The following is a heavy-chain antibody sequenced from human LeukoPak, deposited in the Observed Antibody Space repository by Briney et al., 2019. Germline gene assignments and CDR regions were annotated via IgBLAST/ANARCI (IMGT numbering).Heavy chain of an antibody. Sequence: GRSLRLSCAASGFTFDDYAMHWVRQAPGKGLEWVSGISWNSGSIGYADSVKGRFTISRDNAKNSLYLQMNSLRAEDTAVYYCSKGAPVVGTRHFDYWGQGTLVTVSS. V-gene: IGHV3-9*01. CDR1: GFTFDDYA. CDR2: ISWNSGSI. CDR3: SKGAPVVGTRHFDY. D-gene: IGHD2-15*01. J-gene: IGHJ4*02.